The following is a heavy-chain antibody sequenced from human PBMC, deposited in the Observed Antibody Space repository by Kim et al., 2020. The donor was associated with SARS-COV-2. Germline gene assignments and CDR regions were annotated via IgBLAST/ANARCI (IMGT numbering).Heavy chain of an antibody. CDR3: GRTYDFYYYYGMDV. V-gene: IGHV4-34*13. J-gene: IGHJ6*02. D-gene: IGHD5-12*01. Sequence: PAHKRRVTISVDTSKNQFSLRLSSVTAAATAVYYCGRTYDFYYYYGMDVWGQGTTVTVSS.